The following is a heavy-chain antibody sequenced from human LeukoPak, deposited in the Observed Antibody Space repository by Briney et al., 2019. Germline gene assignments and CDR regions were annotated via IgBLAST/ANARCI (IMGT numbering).Heavy chain of an antibody. CDR1: GFTFDDYA. CDR2: ISWNSGSI. V-gene: IGHV3-9*01. D-gene: IGHD6-19*01. CDR3: AKDRGSVAGTVDY. J-gene: IGHJ4*02. Sequence: PGGSLRLSCAASGFTFDDYAMHWVRQAPGKGLEWVSGISWNSGSIGYADSVKGRFTISRDNAKNSLYLQMNSLRAEDTALYYCAKDRGSVAGTVDYWGQGTLVTVSS.